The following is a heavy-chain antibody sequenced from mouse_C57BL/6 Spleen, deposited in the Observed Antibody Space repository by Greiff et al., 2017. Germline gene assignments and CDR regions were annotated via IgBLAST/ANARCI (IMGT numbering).Heavy chain of an antibody. D-gene: IGHD2-4*01. J-gene: IGHJ4*01. V-gene: IGHV1-42*01. CDR1: GYSFTGYY. CDR3: ARFDYDGYYAMGY. CDR2: INPSTGGT. Sequence: VQLQQSGPELVKPGASVKISCKASGYSFTGYYMNWVKQSPEKSLEWIGEINPSTGGTTYNQKFKAKATLTVDKSSSTAYMQLKSLTSEDSAVYYCARFDYDGYYAMGYWGQGTSVTVSS.